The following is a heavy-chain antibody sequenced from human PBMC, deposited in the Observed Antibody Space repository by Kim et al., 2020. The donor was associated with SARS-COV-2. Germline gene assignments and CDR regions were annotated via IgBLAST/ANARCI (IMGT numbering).Heavy chain of an antibody. J-gene: IGHJ4*02. D-gene: IGHD3-16*01. Sequence: GGSLRLSCAAFGFSFSSYGMHWVRQAPGKGLEWVAVVSYDGSNKYYGDSVKGRFTISRDNSKNTLYLQMNSLRAEDTAVYYCAKDAPSDMSTVWGYFDYWGQGTLATVSS. CDR2: VSYDGSNK. CDR3: AKDAPSDMSTVWGYFDY. V-gene: IGHV3-30*18. CDR1: GFSFSSYG.